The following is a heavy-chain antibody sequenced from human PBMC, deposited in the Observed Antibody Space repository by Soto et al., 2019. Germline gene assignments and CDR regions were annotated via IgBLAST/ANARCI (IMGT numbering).Heavy chain of an antibody. D-gene: IGHD2-21*01. V-gene: IGHV3-23*01. CDR3: AKDRRGGEYPAFDL. Sequence: DVHLLESGGGLVQPGGSLRLSCVASGFTLSDYDMGWVRQAPGKGLEWVSLIRGDGGATYYARSLEGRLTISRDPSENTLYLQMNSLRVEDTALYYCAKDRRGGEYPAFDLWGQGTLVTVSS. J-gene: IGHJ3*01. CDR2: IRGDGGAT. CDR1: GFTLSDYD.